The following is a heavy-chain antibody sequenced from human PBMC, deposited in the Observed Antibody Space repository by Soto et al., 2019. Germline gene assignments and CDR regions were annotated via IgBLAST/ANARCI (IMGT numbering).Heavy chain of an antibody. CDR3: ARDRGYSSSFSYYGMDV. Sequence: ASVKVSCKASGYTFTGYYMHWVRQAPGQGLEWMGWINPNSGGTNYAQKFQGWVTMTRDMSISTAYMELSRLRSDDTAVYYCARDRGYSSSFSYYGMDVWGQGTTVTVSS. V-gene: IGHV1-2*04. D-gene: IGHD6-6*01. J-gene: IGHJ6*02. CDR1: GYTFTGYY. CDR2: INPNSGGT.